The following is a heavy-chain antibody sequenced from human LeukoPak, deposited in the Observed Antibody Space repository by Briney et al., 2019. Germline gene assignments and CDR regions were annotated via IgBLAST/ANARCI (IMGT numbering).Heavy chain of an antibody. V-gene: IGHV3-23*01. CDR2: ISGSGGST. CDR1: GFTFTSYA. CDR3: ARLDSGGLDY. J-gene: IGHJ4*02. D-gene: IGHD2-15*01. Sequence: PGGSLRVSCAASGFTFTSYALIWVRQAPGKGLEWVSTISGSGGSTNYADSVKGRFTISRDNSKNTVSLQMNSLRAEDTAVYYCARLDSGGLDYWGQGTLVTVSS.